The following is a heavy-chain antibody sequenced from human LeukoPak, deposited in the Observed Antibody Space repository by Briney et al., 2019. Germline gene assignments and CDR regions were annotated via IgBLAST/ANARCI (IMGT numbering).Heavy chain of an antibody. CDR2: INPNSGGT. D-gene: IGHD2-21*02. Sequence: ASVKVSCKASGYTFTHYYMHWVRQAPGQGLEWMGWINPNSGGTNYAQKFQGRVTMTRDTSISTAYMELSRLRSDDTAVYYCARGYILAYCGGDCSYDFDYWGQGTLVTVSS. CDR3: ARGYILAYCGGDCSYDFDY. CDR1: GYTFTHYY. J-gene: IGHJ4*02. V-gene: IGHV1-2*02.